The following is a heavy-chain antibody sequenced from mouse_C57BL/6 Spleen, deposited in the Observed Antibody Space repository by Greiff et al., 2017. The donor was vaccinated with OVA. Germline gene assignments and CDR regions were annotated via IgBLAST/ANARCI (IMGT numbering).Heavy chain of an antibody. CDR2: IYPGDGDT. CDR3: ARGGRGKWYFDV. D-gene: IGHD2-1*01. V-gene: IGHV1-82*01. CDR1: GYAFSSSW. Sequence: QVQLQQSGPELVKPGASVKISCKASGYAFSSSWMNWVKQRPGKGLEWIGRIYPGDGDTNYNGKFKGKATLTADKSSSTAYMQLSSLTSEDSAVYFCARGGRGKWYFDVWGTGTTVTVSS. J-gene: IGHJ1*03.